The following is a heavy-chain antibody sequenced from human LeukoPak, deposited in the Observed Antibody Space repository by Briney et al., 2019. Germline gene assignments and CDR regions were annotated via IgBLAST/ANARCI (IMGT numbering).Heavy chain of an antibody. CDR3: ARDVGSAYYSNNFDY. D-gene: IGHD3-22*01. V-gene: IGHV1-2*02. J-gene: IGHJ4*02. CDR1: GYTFIDHY. CDR2: FDPISGDT. Sequence: ASVKVSCKASGYTFIDHYVHWVRQAPGQGLEWMGWFDPISGDTNYAQKFQGRVAMTRDTSTSTAYMELSSLRSDDTAVYYCARDVGSAYYSNNFDYWGQGTLVTVSS.